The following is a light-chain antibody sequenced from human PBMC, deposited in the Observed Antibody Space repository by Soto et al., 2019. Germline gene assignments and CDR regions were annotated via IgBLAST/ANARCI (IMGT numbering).Light chain of an antibody. CDR1: SSDVGSYNL. Sequence: QSALTQPASVSGSPGQSITISCTGTSSDVGSYNLVSWYQQYPGKAPKLMIYEGSKRPSGVSNRFSGSKSGSTASLTISGLQAEDEADYYCCSYAGSNTWVFGGGTKLTVL. CDR2: EGS. V-gene: IGLV2-23*01. J-gene: IGLJ3*02. CDR3: CSYAGSNTWV.